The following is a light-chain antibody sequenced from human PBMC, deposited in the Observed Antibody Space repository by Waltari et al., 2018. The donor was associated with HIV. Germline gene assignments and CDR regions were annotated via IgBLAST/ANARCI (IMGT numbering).Light chain of an antibody. Sequence: EIVFTQSPDTLSLSPGGRATLSCRASQSLSSSYLAWYQQKPGQAPRLLIYAASNRATGIPDRFSGSGSGTDFTLTISRLEPQDFAVYYCQQFSSSSYTFGQGTKLEIK. CDR2: AAS. V-gene: IGKV3-20*01. CDR1: QSLSSSY. J-gene: IGKJ2*01. CDR3: QQFSSSSYT.